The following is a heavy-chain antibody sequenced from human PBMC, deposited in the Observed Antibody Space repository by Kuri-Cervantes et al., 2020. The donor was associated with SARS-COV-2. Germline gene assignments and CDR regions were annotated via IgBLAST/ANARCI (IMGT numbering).Heavy chain of an antibody. D-gene: IGHD2-21*01. V-gene: IGHV1-69*13. Sequence: SVKVTCKASRGTFNTHIINWLRQAPGQGLEWMGGIRPVFGAPYYAQKFQGRVTIAADESTSTVHMELGSLNSEDTAIYYCASETGDRKMGIDPWGQGTLVTVSS. J-gene: IGHJ5*02. CDR2: IRPVFGAP. CDR1: RGTFNTHI. CDR3: ASETGDRKMGIDP.